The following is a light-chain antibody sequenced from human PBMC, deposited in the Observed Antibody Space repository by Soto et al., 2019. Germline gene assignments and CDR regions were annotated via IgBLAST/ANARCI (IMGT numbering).Light chain of an antibody. CDR3: QQRKYWPPIT. V-gene: IGKV3-11*01. J-gene: IGKJ5*01. CDR1: QSVESY. Sequence: VLTQSPATLSLSPGERATLSCRASQSVESYLAWYQQKPGQAPRLLIYDASNRATGIPARFSGSGSGTDFTLTISSLEPEDFAVYYCQQRKYWPPITFGQGTRLEIK. CDR2: DAS.